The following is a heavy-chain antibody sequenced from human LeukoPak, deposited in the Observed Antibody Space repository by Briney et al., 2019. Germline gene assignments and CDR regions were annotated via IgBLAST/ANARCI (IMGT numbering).Heavy chain of an antibody. D-gene: IGHD3-10*01. CDR2: INHSGST. J-gene: IGHJ4*02. CDR1: GGSFSAYY. Sequence: SETLSLTCAVYGGSFSAYYWSWIRQPPGKGLEWIGEINHSGSTNYNPSLKSRVTISVDTSKNQFSLKLSSVTAADTAVYYCARGALDGFTMVPFDYWGQGTLVTVSS. V-gene: IGHV4-34*01. CDR3: ARGALDGFTMVPFDY.